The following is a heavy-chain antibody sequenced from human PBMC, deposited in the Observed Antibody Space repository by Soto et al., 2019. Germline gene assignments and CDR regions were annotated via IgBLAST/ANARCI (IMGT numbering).Heavy chain of an antibody. V-gene: IGHV5-10-1*01. D-gene: IGHD3-16*01. Sequence: GASLKISCKGSGYSFTSYWISWVRQMPVKSLEWMGRIEPSDSYTNYSPSFQGHVTISADKSISTAYLQWSSLKASDTAMYYCATHASPGSYYYYYGMDVWGQGTTVTVSS. CDR2: IEPSDSYT. J-gene: IGHJ6*02. CDR3: ATHASPGSYYYYYGMDV. CDR1: GYSFTSYW.